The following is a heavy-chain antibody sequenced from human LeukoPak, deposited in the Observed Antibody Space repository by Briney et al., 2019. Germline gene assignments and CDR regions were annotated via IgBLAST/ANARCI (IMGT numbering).Heavy chain of an antibody. CDR1: GGSFSGYY. Sequence: SETLSLTCAVYGGSFSGYYWSWIRQPPGKGLEWIGEINHSGSTNYNPSLKSRVTISVDTSKNQFSLKLRSVTAADTAVYYCARLWFGEVVTDSWGQGTLVTVSS. D-gene: IGHD3-10*01. CDR3: ARLWFGEVVTDS. CDR2: INHSGST. J-gene: IGHJ4*02. V-gene: IGHV4-34*01.